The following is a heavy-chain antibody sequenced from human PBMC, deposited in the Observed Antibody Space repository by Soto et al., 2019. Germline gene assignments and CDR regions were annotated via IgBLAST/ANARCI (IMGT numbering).Heavy chain of an antibody. CDR3: AKEAGDH. Sequence: QMQLVQSGAEVKERGASVKIYCKTSGGTFNTYALTWVRQAPGQGLEWIGGIIPIFGIKNVAQRFQGRVTINADESLTTAYMEMTSLRSDDTAVYYCAKEAGDHWGQGTLVTVSS. V-gene: IGHV1-69*01. CDR2: IIPIFGIK. D-gene: IGHD3-10*01. CDR1: GGTFNTYA. J-gene: IGHJ4*02.